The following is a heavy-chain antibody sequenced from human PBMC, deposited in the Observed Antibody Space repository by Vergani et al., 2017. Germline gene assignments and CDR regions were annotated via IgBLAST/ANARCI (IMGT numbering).Heavy chain of an antibody. J-gene: IGHJ3*02. CDR2: IYSGGST. V-gene: IGHV3-66*01. CDR3: ARDPGYCSSTSCYGAFYI. Sequence: EVQLVESGGGLVQPGGSLRLSCAASGFTVSSNYMSWVRQAPGKGLEWVSVIYSGGSTYYADSVKGRFTISRDNSKNTLYLQMNSLGAEDTAVYYCARDPGYCSSTSCYGAFYIWGQGTMVTVSS. D-gene: IGHD2-2*01. CDR1: GFTVSSNY.